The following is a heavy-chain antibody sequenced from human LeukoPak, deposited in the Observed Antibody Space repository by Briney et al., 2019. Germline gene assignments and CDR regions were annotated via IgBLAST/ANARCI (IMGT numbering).Heavy chain of an antibody. D-gene: IGHD5-18*01. Sequence: PSETLSLTCTVSGGSISSYYWSWIRQPPGKGLEWIGYIYYSGSTNYNPSLNSRVTISVDTSKNQFSLKLSSVTAADTAVYYCARARGYSYGSFDYWGQGTLVTVSS. V-gene: IGHV4-59*12. CDR2: IYYSGST. CDR3: ARARGYSYGSFDY. J-gene: IGHJ4*02. CDR1: GGSISSYY.